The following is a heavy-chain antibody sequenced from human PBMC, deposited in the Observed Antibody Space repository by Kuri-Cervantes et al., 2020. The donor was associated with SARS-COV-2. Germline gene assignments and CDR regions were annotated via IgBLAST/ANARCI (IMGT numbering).Heavy chain of an antibody. CDR2: INHSGGT. Sequence: GSLRLSCSVSGGSLTRSSYYWSWIRQPPGKGLEWIGDINHSGGTNYNPSLKSRVSISADSSKNQFSLKMRSVTAADTAVYFCARGLVEVLPSPILGLGPYYYSYHIDVWGQGTAVTVSS. D-gene: IGHD3-16*01. CDR1: GGSLTRSSYY. CDR3: ARGLVEVLPSPILGLGPYYYSYHIDV. V-gene: IGHV4-39*07. J-gene: IGHJ6*02.